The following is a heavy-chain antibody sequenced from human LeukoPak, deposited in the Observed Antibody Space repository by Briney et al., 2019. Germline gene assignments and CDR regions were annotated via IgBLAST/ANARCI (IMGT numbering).Heavy chain of an antibody. D-gene: IGHD3-16*01. CDR1: GGSINSGGYN. CDR2: IYYSGST. Sequence: SQTLSLTCTVSGGSINSGGYNWNWIRQHPGKGLEWIGYIYYSGSTNYNPSLKSRVTISVDTSKNQFSLKLSSVTAADTAVYYCARATLGEPSTDWGQGTLVTVSS. V-gene: IGHV4-61*08. CDR3: ARATLGEPSTD. J-gene: IGHJ4*02.